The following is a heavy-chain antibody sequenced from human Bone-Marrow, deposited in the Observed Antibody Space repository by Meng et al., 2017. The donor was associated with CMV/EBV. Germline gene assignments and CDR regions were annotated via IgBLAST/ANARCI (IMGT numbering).Heavy chain of an antibody. Sequence: GESLKISCAASGFTFSSYAMHWVRQAPGKGLEWMAVIQFDDSYKYYAESVKGRFTISRDNSKNTLSLQMNSLSAEDTAVYYCARDGGRDGYNFALDIWAQGTMVTVSS. V-gene: IGHV3-30*04. CDR2: IQFDDSYK. D-gene: IGHD5-24*01. CDR3: ARDGGRDGYNFALDI. CDR1: GFTFSSYA. J-gene: IGHJ3*02.